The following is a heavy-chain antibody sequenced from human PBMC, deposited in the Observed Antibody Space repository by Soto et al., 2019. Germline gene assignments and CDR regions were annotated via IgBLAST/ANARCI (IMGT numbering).Heavy chain of an antibody. CDR1: GFTFSSYA. V-gene: IGHV3-23*01. Sequence: GGSLRLSCAASGFTFSSYAMSWVRQAPGKGLEWVSAISGSGGSTYYADSVKGRFTISRDNSKNTLYLQMNSLRAEDTAVYYCAKDLNPSLHYYDSSGYLWDYWGQGTLVTVSS. J-gene: IGHJ4*02. CDR3: AKDLNPSLHYYDSSGYLWDY. D-gene: IGHD3-22*01. CDR2: ISGSGGST.